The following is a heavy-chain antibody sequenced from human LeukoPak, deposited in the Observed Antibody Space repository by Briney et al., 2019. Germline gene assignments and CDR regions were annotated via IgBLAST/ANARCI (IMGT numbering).Heavy chain of an antibody. J-gene: IGHJ6*03. V-gene: IGHV1-8*01. Sequence: GASVKVSCKASGYTFTSYDINWVRQATGQGLEWMGWMNPNSGNTGYAQKFPGRVTMTRNTSISTAYMELSSLRSEDTAVYYCARRSGLGIGFGYYYYYMDVWGKGTTVTVSS. D-gene: IGHD3-3*01. CDR2: MNPNSGNT. CDR1: GYTFTSYD. CDR3: ARRSGLGIGFGYYYYYMDV.